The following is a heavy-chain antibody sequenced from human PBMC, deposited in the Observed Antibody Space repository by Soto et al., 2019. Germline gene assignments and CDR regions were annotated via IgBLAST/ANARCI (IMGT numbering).Heavy chain of an antibody. Sequence: ASVKVSCKASGYTFTSYAMHWVRQAPGQRLEWMRWINAGNGNTKYSQKLQGRVTMTTDTSTSTAYMELRSLRSDDTAVYYCARVGDFWSGPNYYYYGMDVWGQGTTVTVSS. CDR3: ARVGDFWSGPNYYYYGMDV. V-gene: IGHV1-3*01. CDR1: GYTFTSYA. CDR2: INAGNGNT. D-gene: IGHD3-3*01. J-gene: IGHJ6*02.